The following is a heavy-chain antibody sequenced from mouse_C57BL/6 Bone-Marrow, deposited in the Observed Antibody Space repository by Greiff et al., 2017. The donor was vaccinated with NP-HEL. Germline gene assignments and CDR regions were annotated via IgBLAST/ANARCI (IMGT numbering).Heavy chain of an antibody. D-gene: IGHD1-1*01. V-gene: IGHV10-3*01. CDR2: IRSKSSNYAT. CDR3: VRDLTTLVATRYFDV. CDR1: GFTFNTYA. Sequence: VQLQQSGGGLVQPKGSLKLSCAASGFTFNTYAMHWVRQAPGKGLEWVARIRSKSSNYATYYADSVKDRFTISRDDAQIMLYLQMNNLKTDDTAMYYCVRDLTTLVATRYFDVWGTGTPVTVSS. J-gene: IGHJ1*03.